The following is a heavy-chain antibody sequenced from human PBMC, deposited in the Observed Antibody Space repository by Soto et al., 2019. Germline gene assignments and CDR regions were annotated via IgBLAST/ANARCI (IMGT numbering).Heavy chain of an antibody. Sequence: QVQLVQSGAEVKKPGSSVKVSCKASGGTFSSYTISWVRQAPGQGLEWMGRIIPILGIANYAQKFQGRVTITADKSTSTAYMELSSLRSEDTAVYYCARGSRDGYNWTQIYYYYYGMDVWGQGTTVTVSS. CDR1: GGTFSSYT. CDR2: IIPILGIA. V-gene: IGHV1-69*02. D-gene: IGHD5-12*01. CDR3: ARGSRDGYNWTQIYYYYYGMDV. J-gene: IGHJ6*02.